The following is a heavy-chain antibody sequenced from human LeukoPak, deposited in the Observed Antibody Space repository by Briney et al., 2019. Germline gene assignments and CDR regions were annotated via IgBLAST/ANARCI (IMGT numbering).Heavy chain of an antibody. J-gene: IGHJ4*02. CDR1: GYIFTSYG. V-gene: IGHV1-18*01. CDR2: ISAYNGNT. D-gene: IGHD3-16*02. CDR3: ARATSRLRLAELSDFDY. Sequence: GASVNVSCMASGYIFTSYGISWVRQAPGQGREWMGWISAYNGNTNHAQKLQGRVTMTTDTATSTAYMELRSLRSDDTAVYHCARATSRLRLAELSDFDYWGQGTLVTVSS.